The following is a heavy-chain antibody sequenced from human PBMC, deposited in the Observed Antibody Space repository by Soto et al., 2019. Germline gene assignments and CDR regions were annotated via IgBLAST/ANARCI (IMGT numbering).Heavy chain of an antibody. V-gene: IGHV1-18*01. CDR1: GYTFIRYG. D-gene: IGHD3-16*01. CDR2: ISPYNDQT. CDR3: ARGGYYDNVWGKLSHYGLDV. J-gene: IGHJ6*02. Sequence: QVQLVQSASEVMKPGASVKVSCKASGYTFIRYGITWVRQAPGQRLEWMGWISPYNDQTIYAQKLQGRVTMTADTAKGTVYMQLRSLKSDDTAVYYCARGGYYDNVWGKLSHYGLDVWGQGTSVTVSS.